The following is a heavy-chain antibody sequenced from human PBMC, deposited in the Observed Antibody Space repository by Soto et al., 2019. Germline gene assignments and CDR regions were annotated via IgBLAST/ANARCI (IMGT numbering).Heavy chain of an antibody. CDR3: ARDLGDSTVTTGS. CDR1: GGTFSSYT. CDR2: IIPLLDIT. D-gene: IGHD4-17*01. J-gene: IGHJ5*02. Sequence: QVQLVQSGAEVKKPGTSVKISCKASGGTFSSYTFTWVRQAPGQGLEWMGRIIPLLDITNYAQNFQGRLTITADKSTTTAYMELSSLRSDDTAVYYCARDLGDSTVTTGSWGQGTLVTVSS. V-gene: IGHV1-69*08.